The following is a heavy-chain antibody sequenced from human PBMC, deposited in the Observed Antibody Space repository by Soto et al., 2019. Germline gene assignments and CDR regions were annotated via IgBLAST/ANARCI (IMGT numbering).Heavy chain of an antibody. CDR3: AREGRLHWFES. Sequence: SETLSLTCAVYGGSFSGYYWTWIRQPPGTGLEWIGEINHSGSTNYNPSLKSRVTISVDTSKNQFSLKLTSVTAADTAVYYCAREGRLHWFESWGQGTLVTVS. V-gene: IGHV4-34*01. CDR1: GGSFSGYY. CDR2: INHSGST. J-gene: IGHJ5*01.